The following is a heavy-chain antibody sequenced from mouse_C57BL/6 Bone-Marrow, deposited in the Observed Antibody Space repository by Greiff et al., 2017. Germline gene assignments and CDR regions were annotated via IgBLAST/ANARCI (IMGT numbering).Heavy chain of an antibody. Sequence: EVKLVESGGDLVKPGGSLKLSCAASGFTFSSYGMSWVRQTPDKRLEWVATISSGGSYTYYPDSVKGRFTISRDNDKNTLYLQMSSLKSEDTAMYYCARHDDGYFDYWGQGTTLTVSS. CDR3: ARHDDGYFDY. D-gene: IGHD2-3*01. CDR1: GFTFSSYG. CDR2: ISSGGSYT. V-gene: IGHV5-6*01. J-gene: IGHJ2*01.